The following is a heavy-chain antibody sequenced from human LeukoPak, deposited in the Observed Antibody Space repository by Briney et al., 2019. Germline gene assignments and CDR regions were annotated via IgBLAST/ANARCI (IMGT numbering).Heavy chain of an antibody. Sequence: GASVKVSCKASGYTFTSYYMHWVRQAPGQGLEWMGIINPSGGSTSYAQKFQGRVTMTRDTSTSTAYMELSSLRSEDTAVYYCARSPGIYYDFWSGYQKSFYFDYWGQGTLVTVSS. J-gene: IGHJ4*02. V-gene: IGHV1-46*01. CDR2: INPSGGST. CDR3: ARSPGIYYDFWSGYQKSFYFDY. D-gene: IGHD3-3*01. CDR1: GYTFTSYY.